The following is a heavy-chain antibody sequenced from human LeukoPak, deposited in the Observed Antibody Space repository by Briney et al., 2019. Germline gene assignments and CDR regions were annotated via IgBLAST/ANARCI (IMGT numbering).Heavy chain of an antibody. CDR2: IKTKTDGGPT. D-gene: IGHD3/OR15-3a*01. V-gene: IGHV3-15*01. Sequence: PGGSLRLSCAASGFSFNNAWMNWVRQAPGKGLEWIGHIKTKTDGGPTDYAAPVKGRFTISRDDSKNTVYLQMNSLKTEDTAVYYCTTDIWTFRGLDYWGQGTLVTVSS. J-gene: IGHJ4*02. CDR1: GFSFNNAW. CDR3: TTDIWTFRGLDY.